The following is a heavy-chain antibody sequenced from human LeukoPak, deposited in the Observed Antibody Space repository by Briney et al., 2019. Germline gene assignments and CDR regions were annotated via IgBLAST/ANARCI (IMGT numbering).Heavy chain of an antibody. D-gene: IGHD1-26*01. CDR3: ARPGFMEEGGSYSDAFDI. J-gene: IGHJ3*02. CDR1: GYSFTSYW. Sequence: GESLKISCKGSGYSFTSYWIGWVRQMPGKGLEWMGIIYPGDSDTRYSLSFQGQVTISADKSISTAYLQWSSLKASDTAMYYCARPGFMEEGGSYSDAFDIWGQGTMVTVSS. CDR2: IYPGDSDT. V-gene: IGHV5-51*01.